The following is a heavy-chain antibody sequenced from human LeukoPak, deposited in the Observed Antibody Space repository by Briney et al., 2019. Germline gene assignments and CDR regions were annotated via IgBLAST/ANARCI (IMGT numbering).Heavy chain of an antibody. CDR3: ARKSDYGGNEFDP. Sequence: SETLSLTCTVSGGSISSGSYYWSWIRQPAGKGLEWIGRIYTSGSTNYNPSLKSRVTISVDTSKNQFSPKLSSVTAADTAVYYCARKSDYGGNEFDPWGQGTLVTVSS. V-gene: IGHV4-61*02. CDR2: IYTSGST. J-gene: IGHJ5*02. CDR1: GGSISSGSYY. D-gene: IGHD4-23*01.